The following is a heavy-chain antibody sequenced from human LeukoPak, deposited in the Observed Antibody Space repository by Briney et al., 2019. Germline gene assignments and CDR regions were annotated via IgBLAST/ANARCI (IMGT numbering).Heavy chain of an antibody. CDR1: GYSISSGYY. V-gene: IGHV4-38-2*01. CDR2: IYYSGST. D-gene: IGHD1-26*01. J-gene: IGHJ4*02. CDR3: ARLSTWRVGATLS. Sequence: PSETLSLTCAVSGYSISSGYYWGWIRQPPGKGLEWIGSIYYSGSTYYNPSLKSRVTISVDTSKNQFSLKLSSVTAADTAVYYCARLSTWRVGATLSWGQGTLVTVSS.